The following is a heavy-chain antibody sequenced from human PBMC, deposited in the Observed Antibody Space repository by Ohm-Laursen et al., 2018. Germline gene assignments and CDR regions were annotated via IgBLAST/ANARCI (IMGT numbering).Heavy chain of an antibody. V-gene: IGHV4-34*01. Sequence: GTLSLTWAVYGGSFSGYYWSWIRQPPGKGLEWIGEINHSGSTNYNPSLKSRVTISVDTSKNQFSLKLSSVTAADTAVYYCATYYDSSGYYDYWGQGTLVTVSS. J-gene: IGHJ4*02. D-gene: IGHD3-22*01. CDR1: GGSFSGYY. CDR3: ATYYDSSGYYDY. CDR2: INHSGST.